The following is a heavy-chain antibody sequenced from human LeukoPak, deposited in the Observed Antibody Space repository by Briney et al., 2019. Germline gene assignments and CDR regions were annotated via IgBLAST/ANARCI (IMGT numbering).Heavy chain of an antibody. J-gene: IGHJ4*02. D-gene: IGHD3-22*01. V-gene: IGHV3-23*01. CDR1: GFTFNNYA. CDR2: ISGSGGST. CDR3: AKGDGTYYYDSIADY. Sequence: PGGSLRLSCAASGFTFNNYAMSWVRQAPGKGPEWVSAISGSGGSTYYADSVKGRFTISRDNSKNTLYLQMNSLRAEDTAVYYCAKGDGTYYYDSIADYWGQGTLVTVSS.